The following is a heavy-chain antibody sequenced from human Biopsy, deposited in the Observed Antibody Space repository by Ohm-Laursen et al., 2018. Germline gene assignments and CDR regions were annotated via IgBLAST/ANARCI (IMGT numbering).Heavy chain of an antibody. CDR1: GGSFSGYY. J-gene: IGHJ5*02. CDR3: ARGTNYYGSGRNQHWFDP. Sequence: SETLSLTCGVYGGSFSGYYCSWIRQPPGKGLEWIGEINDSGRTNYNPSLRSRVTFSVDTSKNQFSLKLSSVTAADAAVYYCARGTNYYGSGRNQHWFDPWGQGTQVTVSS. CDR2: INDSGRT. D-gene: IGHD3-10*01. V-gene: IGHV4-34*01.